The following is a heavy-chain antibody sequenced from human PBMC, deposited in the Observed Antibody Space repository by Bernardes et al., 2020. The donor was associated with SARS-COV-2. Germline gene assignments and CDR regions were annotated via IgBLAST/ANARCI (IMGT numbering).Heavy chain of an antibody. V-gene: IGHV3-7*02. CDR3: AQYPSSNFDN. Sequence: GGSLRLSCAASGFTFSRYWMRWLRQAPGKGLEWVANINQDGSQRNYVDSVRGRFTISRDNAGNSLFLQLNSLRDEDTAIYYCAQYPSSNFDNWGQGTLVTVAS. J-gene: IGHJ4*02. CDR1: GFTFSRYW. D-gene: IGHD6-13*01. CDR2: INQDGSQR.